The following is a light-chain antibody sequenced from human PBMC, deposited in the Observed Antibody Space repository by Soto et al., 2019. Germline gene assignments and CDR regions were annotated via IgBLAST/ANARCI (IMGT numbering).Light chain of an antibody. CDR3: QQSYTLWT. V-gene: IGKV1-39*01. J-gene: IGKJ1*01. CDR1: QSISSY. CDR2: AAS. Sequence: DIQGTRSPASLCPSLLDIVTITCRASQSISSYLNWYQQKPGKAPKLLIYAASSLQSGVPSRFSGSGSGTDFTLTISSLQTEDFATYYCQQSYTLWTFGQGTKVDIK.